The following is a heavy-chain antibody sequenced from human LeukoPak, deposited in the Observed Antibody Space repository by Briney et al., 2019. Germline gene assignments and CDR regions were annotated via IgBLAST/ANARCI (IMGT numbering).Heavy chain of an antibody. D-gene: IGHD6-19*01. Sequence: ASVKVSCKASGGTFSSYAISWVRQAPGQGLEWMGGIIPIFGTANYAQKFQGRVTITADESTSTAYMELSSLRSEDTAVYYCARSWSSGWYDDYWGQGTLVTVSS. V-gene: IGHV1-69*13. CDR2: IIPIFGTA. CDR1: GGTFSSYA. J-gene: IGHJ4*02. CDR3: ARSWSSGWYDDY.